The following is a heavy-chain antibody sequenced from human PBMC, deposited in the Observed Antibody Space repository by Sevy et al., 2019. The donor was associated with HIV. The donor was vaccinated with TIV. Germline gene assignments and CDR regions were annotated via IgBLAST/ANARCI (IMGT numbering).Heavy chain of an antibody. V-gene: IGHV4-59*08. CDR2: IYNNIGST. J-gene: IGHJ4*02. Sequence: SETLSLTCSVSDDSINSYYWSWIRQPPGKGLQWIGYIYNNIGSTSYNPSLTSRVTISVDTSQNQYSLKLTSVTAADTAVYYCARGAVVIGTAATPVLDFWGQGSLLTVSS. CDR3: ARGAVVIGTAATPVLDF. D-gene: IGHD6-13*01. CDR1: DDSINSYY.